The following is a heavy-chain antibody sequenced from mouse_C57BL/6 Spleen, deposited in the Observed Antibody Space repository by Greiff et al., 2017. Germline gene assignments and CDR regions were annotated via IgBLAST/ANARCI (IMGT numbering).Heavy chain of an antibody. D-gene: IGHD1-1*01. Sequence: VKLQQPGAELVKPGASVKLSCKASGYTFTSYWMHWVKQRPGRGLEWIGRIDPNSGGTKYNEKFKSKATLTVDKPSSTAYMQLSSLTSEDSAVYYCARYYGSSYGGYFDYWGQGTTLTVSS. CDR3: ARYYGSSYGGYFDY. CDR2: IDPNSGGT. J-gene: IGHJ2*01. V-gene: IGHV1-72*01. CDR1: GYTFTSYW.